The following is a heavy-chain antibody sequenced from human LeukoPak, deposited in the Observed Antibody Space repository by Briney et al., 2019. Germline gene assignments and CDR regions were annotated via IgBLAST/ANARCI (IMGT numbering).Heavy chain of an antibody. D-gene: IGHD5-24*01. V-gene: IGHV1-46*01. J-gene: IGHJ4*02. Sequence: GASVKVSCKASGYTFTNYFMHWVRQAPGQGLEWMGIINPSGGGTSYTQKFQGRVTMTRDTPTSTVYMEVSSLRSEDSAVYYCARGDGYNSLFDYWGQGTLVTVSS. CDR2: INPSGGGT. CDR3: ARGDGYNSLFDY. CDR1: GYTFTNYF.